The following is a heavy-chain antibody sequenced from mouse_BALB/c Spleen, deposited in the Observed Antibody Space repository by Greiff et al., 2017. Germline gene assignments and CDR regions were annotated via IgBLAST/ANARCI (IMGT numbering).Heavy chain of an antibody. Sequence: VQLQQSGAELVRPGVSVKISCKGSGYTFTDYAMHWVKQSHAKSLEWIGVISTYYGDASYNQKFKGKATMTVDKSSSTAYMELARLTSEDSAIYYCARSFTTVVAPYAMDYWGQGTSVTVSS. V-gene: IGHV1S137*01. D-gene: IGHD1-1*01. J-gene: IGHJ4*01. CDR1: GYTFTDYA. CDR3: ARSFTTVVAPYAMDY. CDR2: ISTYYGDA.